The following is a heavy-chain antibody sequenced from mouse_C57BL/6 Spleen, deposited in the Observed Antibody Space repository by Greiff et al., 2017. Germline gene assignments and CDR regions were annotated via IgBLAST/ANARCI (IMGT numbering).Heavy chain of an antibody. J-gene: IGHJ3*01. V-gene: IGHV1-15*01. CDR3: TRSSDGYLAGFAY. CDR1: GYTFTDYE. Sequence: VQLQESGAELVRPGASVTLSCKASGYTFTDYEMHWVKQTPVHGLEWIGAIDPETGGTAYNQKFKGKAILTADKSSSPAYMELRSLTSEDSAVYYCTRSSDGYLAGFAYWGQGTLVTVSA. CDR2: IDPETGGT. D-gene: IGHD2-3*01.